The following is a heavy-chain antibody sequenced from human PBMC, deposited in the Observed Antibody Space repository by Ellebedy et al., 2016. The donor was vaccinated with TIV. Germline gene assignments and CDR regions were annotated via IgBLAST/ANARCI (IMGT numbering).Heavy chain of an antibody. Sequence: GESLKISCVASGFSFSSYGMHWVRQAPGKGLEWVSAIGGSGTFYADSVNGRFTISRDNSKNTLYLQMNSLGAEDTAIYYCAKDNSGTYYYYGMDVWGQGTTVTVSS. CDR2: IGGSGT. CDR3: AKDNSGTYYYYGMDV. D-gene: IGHD1-26*01. CDR1: GFSFSSYG. J-gene: IGHJ6*02. V-gene: IGHV3-23*01.